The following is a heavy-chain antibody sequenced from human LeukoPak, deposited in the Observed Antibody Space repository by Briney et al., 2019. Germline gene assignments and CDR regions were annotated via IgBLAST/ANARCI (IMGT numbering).Heavy chain of an antibody. J-gene: IGHJ4*02. V-gene: IGHV3-74*01. CDR2: TKSAESSI. D-gene: IGHD4-23*01. CDR3: ARDLDYGGKSNFDY. CDR1: GFTFSSYW. Sequence: PGGSLRLSCAASGFTFSSYWMHWVRQAPGQGLVWVSRTKSAESSIRYADSVKGRFTISRDNAKNTLYLQMNSLRAEDTAVYYCARDLDYGGKSNFDYWGQGTLVTVSS.